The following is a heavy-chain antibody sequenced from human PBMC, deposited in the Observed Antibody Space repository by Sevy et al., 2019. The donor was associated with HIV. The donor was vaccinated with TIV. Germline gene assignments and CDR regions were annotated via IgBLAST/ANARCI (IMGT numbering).Heavy chain of an antibody. CDR3: ARGRWKNKGVVVITTYDFDI. CDR2: ISAYNGNT. D-gene: IGHD3-22*01. CDR1: GYTFTSYG. Sequence: ASVKVSCKASGYTFTSYGISWVRQAPGQGLEWMGWISAYNGNTNYAQKLQGRVTMTTDTSTSTAYMNLRSLRSDDTAVYYCARGRWKNKGVVVITTYDFDIRGQGTMVTVSS. V-gene: IGHV1-18*01. J-gene: IGHJ3*02.